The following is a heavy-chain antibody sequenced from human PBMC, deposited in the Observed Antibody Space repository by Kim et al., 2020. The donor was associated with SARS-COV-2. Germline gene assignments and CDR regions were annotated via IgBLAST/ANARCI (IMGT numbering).Heavy chain of an antibody. Sequence: ASVKVSCKVSGYTLTELSMHWVRQAPGKGLEWMGGFDPSAGPPLSSHPFKGRVTRTEDTSTDTAYMEMSSLRSEDTAVYYCATGVAVAGRSRDYYYYYG. V-gene: IGHV1-24*01. J-gene: IGHJ6*01. D-gene: IGHD6-19*01. CDR1: GYTLTELS. CDR3: ATGVAVAGRSRDYYYYYG. CDR2: FDPSAGPP.